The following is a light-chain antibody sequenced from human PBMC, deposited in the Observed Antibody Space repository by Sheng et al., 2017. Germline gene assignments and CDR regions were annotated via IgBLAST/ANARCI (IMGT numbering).Light chain of an antibody. Sequence: DIQMTQSPSTLSASVGDRVTITCRASQSINTWLAWYQQKPGKAPKVLIYKASTLQSGVPSRFSGSGSGTEFTLTISSLQPDDFATYYCQQYDNLPYTFGQGTKLEIK. CDR1: QSINTW. CDR2: KAS. CDR3: QQYDNLPYT. J-gene: IGKJ2*01. V-gene: IGKV1-5*03.